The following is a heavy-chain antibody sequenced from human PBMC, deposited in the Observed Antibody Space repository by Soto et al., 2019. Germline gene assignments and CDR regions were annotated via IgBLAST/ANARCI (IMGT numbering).Heavy chain of an antibody. CDR1: GGSITSNW. Sequence: QVQLQESGPGLVNPSGTLSLTCAVSGGSITSNWWSWVRQPPGKGLEWIGEIHHSGSFNYNPSLRSRFTISIDKSKNQLSLTLTSVTAADTAVHYCVRNDWYRFAPWGQGTLVTVSS. D-gene: IGHD3-9*01. CDR3: VRNDWYRFAP. J-gene: IGHJ5*02. CDR2: IHHSGSF. V-gene: IGHV4-4*02.